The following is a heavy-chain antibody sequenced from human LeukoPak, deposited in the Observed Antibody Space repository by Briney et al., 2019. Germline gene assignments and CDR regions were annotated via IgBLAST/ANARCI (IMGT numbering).Heavy chain of an antibody. V-gene: IGHV1-2*02. CDR3: ARKSLWDTAMINDAFDI. CDR2: IYPNRGGT. D-gene: IGHD5-18*01. J-gene: IGHJ3*02. CDR1: GYTFTGYY. Sequence: ASVKVSCKASGYTFTGYYMHWVRQAPGQGLEWVGWIYPNRGGTNYAQKFQGRVTMTRDTSISTAYMALSRLRSNDTAVYYCARKSLWDTAMINDAFDIWGQGTMVTVSS.